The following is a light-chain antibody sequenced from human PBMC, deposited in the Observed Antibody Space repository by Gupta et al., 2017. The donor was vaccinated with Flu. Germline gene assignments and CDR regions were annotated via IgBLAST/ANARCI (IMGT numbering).Light chain of an antibody. CDR2: KIS. CDR1: QSLGHSDGNTY. Sequence: VMTQTPLSSPVTLGQAASISCRSSQSLGHSDGNTYLSWIQQKPGQPPRLLSDKISNRSYGVPDSFSGSGAGTDFTLQITRGEAEDVGVYYCRQAKQCPRTFGQGTMVQVK. CDR3: RQAKQCPRT. J-gene: IGKJ1*01. V-gene: IGKV2-24*01.